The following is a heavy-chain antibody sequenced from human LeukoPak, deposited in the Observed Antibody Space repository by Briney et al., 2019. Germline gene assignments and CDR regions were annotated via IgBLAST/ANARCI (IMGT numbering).Heavy chain of an antibody. V-gene: IGHV4-31*03. Sequence: SETLSLTCTVSGASFSSGDQYWNWLRQSPGKGLEWIGSIHPSGRLYNHPSLESRVAISIDTSKNPFSLNLNSVTAADTAVYFCSRGLDSRKLAYWSQGTLVTVSS. CDR2: IHPSGRL. D-gene: IGHD3-22*01. CDR3: SRGLDSRKLAY. CDR1: GASFSSGDQY. J-gene: IGHJ4*02.